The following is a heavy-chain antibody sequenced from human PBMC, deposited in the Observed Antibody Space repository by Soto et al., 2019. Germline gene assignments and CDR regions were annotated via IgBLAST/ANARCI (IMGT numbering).Heavy chain of an antibody. D-gene: IGHD2-21*01. V-gene: IGHV4-61*08. Sequence: SQTLSLTCSVSGDSVSSGDYYCSWIRQAPGKGLEWSGPVYFSVSTNYIPSLKSRLTMSVDMSKNQFSVKMNSVTAADTAVYYWERIAVDTHMIYWAHLWSQGIQVTVSS. J-gene: IGHJ5*02. CDR2: VYFSVST. CDR3: ERIAVDTHMIYWAHL. CDR1: GDSVSSGDYY.